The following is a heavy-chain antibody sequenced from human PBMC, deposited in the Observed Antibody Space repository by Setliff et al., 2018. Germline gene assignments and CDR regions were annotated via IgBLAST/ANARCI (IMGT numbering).Heavy chain of an antibody. CDR2: ISSSGTTK. CDR1: GFTFSSYE. D-gene: IGHD3-3*01. J-gene: IGHJ4*02. V-gene: IGHV3-48*03. Sequence: PGGSLRLSCTTSGFTFSSYEVNWVRQAPGKGLEWVSYISSSGTTKHYADSVKGRFTISRDNRKNSLYLQMNSLTSEDTALYFCTKDGGRLRFVSHLDFWGQGTPVTVSS. CDR3: TKDGGRLRFVSHLDF.